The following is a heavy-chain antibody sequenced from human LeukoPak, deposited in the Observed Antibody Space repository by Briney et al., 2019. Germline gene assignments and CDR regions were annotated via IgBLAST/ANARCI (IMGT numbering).Heavy chain of an antibody. J-gene: IGHJ4*02. D-gene: IGHD3-22*01. CDR3: ARGREYSSGPGFDY. CDR2: MNPNSGNT. V-gene: IGHV1-8*01. CDR1: GYTFTNND. Sequence: ASVKVSCKASGYTFTNNDINWVRQATGQGLEWLGWMNPNSGNTGYAQKFQGRVTMTRNTYINTAYMELSSLKSEDTAVYYCARGREYSSGPGFDYWAQGTLVTVSS.